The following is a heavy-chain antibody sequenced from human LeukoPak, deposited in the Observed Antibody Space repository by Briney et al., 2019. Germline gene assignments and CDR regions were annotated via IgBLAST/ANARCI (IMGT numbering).Heavy chain of an antibody. CDR3: ARGTTHYDFWSGYTYYYYYYMNV. J-gene: IGHJ6*03. V-gene: IGHV4-34*01. D-gene: IGHD3-3*01. Sequence: SETLSLTCTVSGGSISSYYWSWIRQPPGKGLEWIGEINHSGSTNYNPSLKSRVTISVDTSKNQFSLKLSSVTAADTAVYYCARGTTHYDFWSGYTYYYYYYMNVWGKGTTVTISS. CDR1: GGSISSYY. CDR2: INHSGST.